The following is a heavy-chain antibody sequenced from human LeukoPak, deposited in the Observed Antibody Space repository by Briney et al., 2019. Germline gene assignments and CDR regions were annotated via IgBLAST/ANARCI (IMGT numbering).Heavy chain of an antibody. CDR1: GGSFSGYY. Sequence: PSETLSLTCAVYGGSFSGYYWSWIRQPPGKGLEWIGEINHSETTSYNPSLKSRVTISVDTSKNQFSLKVTSVTAADTAVYYCARGDVGATAVPFDPWGQGTLVTVSS. J-gene: IGHJ5*02. D-gene: IGHD1-26*01. CDR3: ARGDVGATAVPFDP. CDR2: INHSETT. V-gene: IGHV4-34*01.